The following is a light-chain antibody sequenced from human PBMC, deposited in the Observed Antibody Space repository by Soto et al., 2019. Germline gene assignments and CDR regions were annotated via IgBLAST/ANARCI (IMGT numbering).Light chain of an antibody. CDR1: ESVSNT. V-gene: IGKV3-15*01. CDR2: GAS. CDR3: QQYNRWPLT. J-gene: IGKJ1*01. Sequence: EIVLTQSPGTLSLSPGERATLSCRASESVSNTFLAWYQHKPGQTPRLLIYGASTRATGIPARFSGSGSGTEFTLTISSLQSEDFAVYFCQQYNRWPLTFGQGTKV.